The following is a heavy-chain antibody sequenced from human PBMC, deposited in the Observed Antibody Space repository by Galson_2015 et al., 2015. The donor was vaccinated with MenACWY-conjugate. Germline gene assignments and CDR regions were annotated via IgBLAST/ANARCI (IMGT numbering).Heavy chain of an antibody. CDR3: ARWEASLNAFEI. CDR2: VHHTGST. Sequence: ETLSLTCTVSGGSITSYYWNWIRQPPGKGLEWIGYVHHTGSTSYKPSLSSRVTMSVDTSNSRFSLKLSSVTAADTVVYYCARWEASLNAFEIWGRGTMVTVSS. J-gene: IGHJ3*02. D-gene: IGHD1-26*01. V-gene: IGHV4-59*01. CDR1: GGSITSYY.